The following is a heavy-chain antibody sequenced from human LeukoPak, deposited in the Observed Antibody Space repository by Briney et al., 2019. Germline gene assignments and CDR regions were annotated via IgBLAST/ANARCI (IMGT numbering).Heavy chain of an antibody. V-gene: IGHV4-59*01. CDR3: ARPYDSSGYGAFDI. Sequence: PSETLSLTCTVSGGSISSYYWSWIRQPPGKGLEWIGYIYYRGSTNYNPSLKSRVTISVDTSKNQFSLKLSSVTAADTAVYYCARPYDSSGYGAFDIWGQGTMVTVSS. CDR1: GGSISSYY. J-gene: IGHJ3*02. D-gene: IGHD3-22*01. CDR2: IYYRGST.